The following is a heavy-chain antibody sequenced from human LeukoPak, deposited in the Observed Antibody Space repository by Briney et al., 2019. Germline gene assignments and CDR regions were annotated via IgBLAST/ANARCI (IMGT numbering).Heavy chain of an antibody. CDR2: INHSGST. Sequence: PSETLSLTCTVSGGSISSYYWSWIRQPPGKGLEWIGEINHSGSTNYNPSLKSRVTISVDTSKNQFSLKLSSVTAADTAVYYCARGQYLDCSGGSCYPYYFDYWGQGTLVTVSS. CDR1: GGSISSYY. V-gene: IGHV4-34*01. D-gene: IGHD2-15*01. CDR3: ARGQYLDCSGGSCYPYYFDY. J-gene: IGHJ4*02.